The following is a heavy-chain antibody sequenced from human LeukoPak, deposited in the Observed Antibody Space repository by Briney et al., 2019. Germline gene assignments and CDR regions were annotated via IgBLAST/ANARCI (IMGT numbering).Heavy chain of an antibody. CDR1: GFMVSRNY. Sequence: PGGSLRLSCAASGFMVSRNYMSWVRQAPGKGLEWVSVMYTGGSTYYADSVKGRFTISRDNSKNTLNLQMNSLRAEDTALYYCVGLFDIWGQGTMVTVSS. CDR3: VGLFDI. J-gene: IGHJ3*02. V-gene: IGHV3-53*01. CDR2: MYTGGST.